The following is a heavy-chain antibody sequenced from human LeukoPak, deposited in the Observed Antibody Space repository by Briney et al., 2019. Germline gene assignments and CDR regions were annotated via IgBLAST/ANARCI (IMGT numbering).Heavy chain of an antibody. D-gene: IGHD5-24*01. J-gene: IGHJ4*02. CDR2: ITPSDGA. CDR3: ARDRYGDGFAHFDY. CDR1: GYTFTAYA. Sequence: ASVKVSCKSSGYTFTAYAMHWVRQAPGQGLEWMGWITPSDGANYAQKFQGRVTMTRDTSMSTAYMDLNRLTSDDTAVYFCARDRYGDGFAHFDYWGQGALVTVSS. V-gene: IGHV1-2*02.